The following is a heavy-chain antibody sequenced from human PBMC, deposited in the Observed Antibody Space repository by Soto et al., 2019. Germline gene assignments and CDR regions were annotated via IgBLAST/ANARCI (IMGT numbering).Heavy chain of an antibody. D-gene: IGHD1-1*01. CDR3: ARDQSRSLQGYYYYYGLDV. V-gene: IGHV1-3*01. Sequence: QVQLVQSGAEVKKPGASVKVSCKASGYTFTTYALHWVRQAPGQRLEWMGWINPGYGNTKYSQKFQGRVTITRDTSASTAYMELSGLRSEYTAVYYCARDQSRSLQGYYYYYGLDVWGQGTTVTISS. J-gene: IGHJ6*02. CDR2: INPGYGNT. CDR1: GYTFTTYA.